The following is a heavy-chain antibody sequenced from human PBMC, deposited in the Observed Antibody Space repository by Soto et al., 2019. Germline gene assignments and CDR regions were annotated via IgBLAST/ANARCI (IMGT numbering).Heavy chain of an antibody. D-gene: IGHD2-21*01. CDR2: ISTGNGNT. J-gene: IGHJ4*02. V-gene: IGHV1-3*04. Sequence: ASVKVSCKASGYTFTDYAIHWVRQAPGQRLEWMGWISTGNGNTKFSLKFQGRVTSTRDTSATTAYMELTSLRSEDTAVYYCAKGSRMWTPDYWGQGTLVTVSP. CDR1: GYTFTDYA. CDR3: AKGSRMWTPDY.